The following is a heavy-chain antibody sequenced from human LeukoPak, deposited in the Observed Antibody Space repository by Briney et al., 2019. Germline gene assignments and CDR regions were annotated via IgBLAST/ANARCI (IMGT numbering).Heavy chain of an antibody. V-gene: IGHV1-18*01. CDR2: INPYNGNT. CDR1: GYTFSSYG. J-gene: IGHJ4*02. D-gene: IGHD4-17*01. CDR3: ARVEDDYGDSSYDY. Sequence: ASVKVSCKASGYTFSSYGISWVRQAPGQGLEWMGWINPYNGNTNYAQKLQGRVTMTTDTSTSTAYMELRSLRSDDTAVYYCARVEDDYGDSSYDYWGQGTLVTVSS.